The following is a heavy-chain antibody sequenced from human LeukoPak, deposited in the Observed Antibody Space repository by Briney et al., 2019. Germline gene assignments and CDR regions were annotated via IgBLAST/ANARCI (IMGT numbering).Heavy chain of an antibody. CDR1: GFTLSSYS. Sequence: AGGSLRLSCTASGFTLSSYSMHWVRQAPGKGLEWVSYISSSGTTFYYADSVKGRFTISRDNARNSLYLQINSLRAEDAAVYYCARERYYDSLTGYTEGAFDYWGQGTLVTVSS. J-gene: IGHJ4*02. V-gene: IGHV3-48*01. CDR3: ARERYYDSLTGYTEGAFDY. CDR2: ISSSGTTF. D-gene: IGHD3-9*01.